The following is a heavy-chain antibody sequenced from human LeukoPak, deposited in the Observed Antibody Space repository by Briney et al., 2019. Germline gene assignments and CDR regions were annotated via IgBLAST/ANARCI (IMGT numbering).Heavy chain of an antibody. CDR2: IYSGGST. CDR1: GFTFSSNY. D-gene: IGHD3-9*01. J-gene: IGHJ4*02. V-gene: IGHV3-53*01. CDR3: AKDRPYYDILTGYYKLGYFDY. Sequence: GGSLRLSCAASGFTFSSNYMSWVRQAPGKGLEWGSGIYSGGSTYYTDSVKGRFTISRDNSKNTLYLQINSLRAQDTAVYYCAKDRPYYDILTGYYKLGYFDYWGQGTLVTVSS.